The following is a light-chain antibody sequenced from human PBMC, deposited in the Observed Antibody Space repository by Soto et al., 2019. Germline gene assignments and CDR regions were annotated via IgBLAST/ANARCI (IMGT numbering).Light chain of an antibody. CDR3: GAWDGSLSAVV. CDR2: DDN. J-gene: IGLJ2*01. Sequence: QSVLTQPPSVSAAPGQKITIACSGSRSNIGNHYVSWYQQLPGTAPKLLIYDDNKRPSGIPDRFSGSKSGTSATLDIAGLQTGDEADYYCGAWDGSLSAVVFGGGTKLTVL. V-gene: IGLV1-51*01. CDR1: RSNIGNHY.